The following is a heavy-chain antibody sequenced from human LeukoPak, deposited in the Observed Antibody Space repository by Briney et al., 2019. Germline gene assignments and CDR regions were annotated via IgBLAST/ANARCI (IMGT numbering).Heavy chain of an antibody. CDR2: IYYSGST. CDR3: ANSAAPSFYDSRGSDTFDI. J-gene: IGHJ3*02. V-gene: IGHV4-39*01. CDR1: GGSIGSSSDY. D-gene: IGHD3-22*01. Sequence: PSETLSLTCTVSGGSIGSSSDYWGWVRQPPGKGLEWIATIYYSGSTYYNPSLKSRVTISVDTSNNPFSLKLSSVTAADTAVYYCANSAAPSFYDSRGSDTFDIWGQGTMVTVSS.